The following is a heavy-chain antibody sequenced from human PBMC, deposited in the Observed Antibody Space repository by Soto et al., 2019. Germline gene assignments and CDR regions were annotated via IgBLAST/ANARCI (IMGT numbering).Heavy chain of an antibody. CDR2: ISDSGGNT. Sequence: PGGSLRLSCAASGFTFSNYAMNWVRQAPGKGLEWVSGISDSGGNTYYADSVKGRLTISRDNSKNTLYLQMTSLRAEDTAVYHCAKDHFGSGSYRFDYWGQGTLVTVSS. D-gene: IGHD3-10*01. V-gene: IGHV3-23*01. CDR3: AKDHFGSGSYRFDY. CDR1: GFTFSNYA. J-gene: IGHJ4*02.